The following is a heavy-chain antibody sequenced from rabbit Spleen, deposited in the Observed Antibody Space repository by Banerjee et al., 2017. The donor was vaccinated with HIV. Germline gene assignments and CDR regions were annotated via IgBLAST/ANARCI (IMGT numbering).Heavy chain of an antibody. Sequence: QLEESGGDLVKTGGSLKLSCKASGFDFSTYSMSWVRQAPGKGLEWIGFIVPIFGVTYYANWVNGRFTISSHNAQNTLYLQLNSLTAADTATYFCVRNYVNAFDPWGPGTLVTVS. D-gene: IGHD1-1*01. CDR1: GFDFSTYS. V-gene: IGHV1S7*01. CDR2: IVPIFGVT. J-gene: IGHJ2*01. CDR3: VRNYVNAFDP.